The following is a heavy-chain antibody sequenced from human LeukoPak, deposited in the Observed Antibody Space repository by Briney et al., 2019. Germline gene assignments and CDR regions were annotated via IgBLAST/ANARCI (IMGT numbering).Heavy chain of an antibody. CDR2: ISWNSGSI. CDR3: ARRANYYDSSGYHYYFDH. J-gene: IGHJ4*02. CDR1: GFTFDDYA. D-gene: IGHD3-22*01. V-gene: IGHV3-9*01. Sequence: GGSLRLSCAASGFTFDDYAMHWVRQAPGKGLEWVSGISWNSGSIGYADSVKGRFTISRDNAKNSLYLQMNSLRAEDTAVYYCARRANYYDSSGYHYYFDHWGQGTLVTVSS.